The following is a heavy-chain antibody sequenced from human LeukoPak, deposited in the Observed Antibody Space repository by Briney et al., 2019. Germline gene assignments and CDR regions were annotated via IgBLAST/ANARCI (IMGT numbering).Heavy chain of an antibody. CDR1: GYTFTSYD. CDR3: ARGRSSGCGFDP. Sequence: ASVKVSCKASGYTFTSYDINWMRQATGQGLEWMGWMNPNSGNTGYAQKFQGRVTMTRSTSISTAYMELSSLRSEVTAVYYCARGRSSGCGFDPWGQGTLVTVSS. CDR2: MNPNSGNT. J-gene: IGHJ5*02. V-gene: IGHV1-8*01. D-gene: IGHD6-19*01.